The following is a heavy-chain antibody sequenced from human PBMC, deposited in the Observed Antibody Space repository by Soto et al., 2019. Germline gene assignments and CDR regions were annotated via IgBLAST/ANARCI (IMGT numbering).Heavy chain of an antibody. V-gene: IGHV1-69*13. CDR1: GVTFSSYA. CDR2: IIPIFGTA. D-gene: IGHD2-2*01. J-gene: IGHJ6*02. CDR3: AREPADNYYCYGMDV. Sequence: SVKFSCKSSGVTFSSYAISWVRQAPGQGLEWMGGIIPIFGTANYAQKFQGRVTITADESTSTAYMELSSLRSEDTAVYYCAREPADNYYCYGMDVWGQGTTVTV.